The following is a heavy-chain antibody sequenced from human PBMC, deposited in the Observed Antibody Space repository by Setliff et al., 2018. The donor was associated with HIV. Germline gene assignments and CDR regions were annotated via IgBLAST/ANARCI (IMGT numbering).Heavy chain of an antibody. D-gene: IGHD6-6*01. CDR2: INPSSGST. V-gene: IGHV1-46*01. J-gene: IGHJ1*01. CDR3: ARDPAPSSSASYSQH. Sequence: ASVKVSCKASGYTFTSYYMHWVRQAPGQGLEWMGIINPSSGSTTYAQKFQGRVTMTRDTSTSTVYMELGSLRSEDTAVYYCARDPAPSSSASYSQHWGQGTPVTVSS. CDR1: GYTFTSYY.